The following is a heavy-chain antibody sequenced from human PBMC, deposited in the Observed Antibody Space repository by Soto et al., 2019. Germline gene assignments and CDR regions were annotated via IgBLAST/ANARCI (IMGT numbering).Heavy chain of an antibody. CDR2: IYYSGST. D-gene: IGHD6-19*01. CDR3: ARVRVAVNWFDP. V-gene: IGHV4-30-4*01. CDR1: GGSLSGYY. J-gene: IGHJ5*02. Sequence: SETLSLTCTVSGGSLSGYYWSWIRQPPGKGLEWIGYIYYSGSTYYNPSLKSRVTISVDTSKNQFSLKLSSVTAADTAVYYCARVRVAVNWFDPWGQGTLVTVSS.